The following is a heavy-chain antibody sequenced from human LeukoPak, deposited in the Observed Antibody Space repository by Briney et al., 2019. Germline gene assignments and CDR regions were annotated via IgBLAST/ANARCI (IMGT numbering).Heavy chain of an antibody. CDR3: AREYNWIDY. J-gene: IGHJ5*01. Sequence: KPSETLSLTCTVSGGSISSYHWSWIRQPPGKGLEWIGYIYYSGSTNYNPSLKSRVTISVDTSKNQFSLKLSSVTAADTAVYYCAREYNWIDYWGQGTLVTVSS. CDR1: GGSISSYH. V-gene: IGHV4-59*12. CDR2: IYYSGST.